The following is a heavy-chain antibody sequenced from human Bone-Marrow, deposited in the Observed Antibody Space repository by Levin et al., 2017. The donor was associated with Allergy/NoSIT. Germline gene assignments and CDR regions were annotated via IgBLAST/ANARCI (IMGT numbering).Heavy chain of an antibody. CDR1: GGSVSSGSYY. V-gene: IGHV4-61*01. CDR2: IYYSGST. CDR3: AREKTYDLLKPSYFDY. D-gene: IGHD3-3*01. J-gene: IGHJ4*02. Sequence: SQTLSLTCTVSGGSVSSGSYYWSWIRQPPGKGLEWIGYIYYSGSTNYNPSLKSRVTISVDTSKNQFSLKLSSVTAADTAVYYCAREKTYDLLKPSYFDYWGQGTLVTVSS.